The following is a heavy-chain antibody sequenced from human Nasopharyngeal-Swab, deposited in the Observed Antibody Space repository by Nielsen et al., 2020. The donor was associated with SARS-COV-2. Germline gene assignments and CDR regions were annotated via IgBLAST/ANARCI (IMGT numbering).Heavy chain of an antibody. CDR2: INPNSGGT. D-gene: IGHD1-14*01. CDR3: ARVVGGNDYYYMDV. J-gene: IGHJ6*03. V-gene: IGHV1-2*04. Sequence: ASVKVSCKASGYKFTSYYIHWVRQAPGQGLEWMGWINPNSGGTNYAQKFQGWVTMTRDTSISTAYMELSRLRSDDTAVYYCARVVGGNDYYYMDVWGKGTTVTVSS. CDR1: GYKFTSYY.